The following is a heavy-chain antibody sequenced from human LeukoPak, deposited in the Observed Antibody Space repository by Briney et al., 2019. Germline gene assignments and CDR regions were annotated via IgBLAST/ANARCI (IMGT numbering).Heavy chain of an antibody. CDR1: GGSISSYY. CDR2: IYYSGST. D-gene: IGHD5-18*01. Sequence: SETLSLTCNVSGGSISSYYWSWIRQPPGKGLEWIGYIYYSGSTNYNPSLKSRVTISVDTSKNQFSLKLSSVTAADTAVYYCAGDYGYYAFDIWGQGTMVTASS. V-gene: IGHV4-59*01. CDR3: AGDYGYYAFDI. J-gene: IGHJ3*02.